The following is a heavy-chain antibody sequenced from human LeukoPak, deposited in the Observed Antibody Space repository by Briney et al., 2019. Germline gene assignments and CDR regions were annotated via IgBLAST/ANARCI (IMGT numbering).Heavy chain of an antibody. CDR1: GFTFSDYY. CDR3: ARIRTYSNYDDYYYYYYVDV. CDR2: ISSSGSTI. D-gene: IGHD4-11*01. V-gene: IGHV3-11*04. J-gene: IGHJ6*03. Sequence: GGSLRLSCAAPGFTFSDYYMSWIRQAPGKGLEWVSYISSSGSTIYYADSVKGRFAISRDSAKNSLYLQMNSLRAEDTAVYYCARIRTYSNYDDYYYYYYVDVWGKGTTVTVSS.